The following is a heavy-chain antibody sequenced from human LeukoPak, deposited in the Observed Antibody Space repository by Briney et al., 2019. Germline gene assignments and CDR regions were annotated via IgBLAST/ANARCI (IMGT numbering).Heavy chain of an antibody. Sequence: PSETMSLTCSVSGGSIGNGDYYWGWIRQAPGKGLEWIGSVFFGGSTHYNPSLKSRATISVDTSKNQFSLKLTSVAAADAAMYYCARQLPTAAADTRGYFDYWGQGTVVTDSS. J-gene: IGHJ4*01. D-gene: IGHD6-25*01. CDR2: VFFGGST. CDR3: ARQLPTAAADTRGYFDY. CDR1: GGSIGNGDYY. V-gene: IGHV4-39*01.